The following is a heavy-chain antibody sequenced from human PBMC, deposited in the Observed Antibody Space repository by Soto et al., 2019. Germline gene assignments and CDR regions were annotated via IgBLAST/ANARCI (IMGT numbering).Heavy chain of an antibody. Sequence: ASVKVSCKASGYTFTSYGISWVRQSPGQGLEWMGWISAYNGNTNYAQKLQGRVTMTTDTSTSTAYVELRSLRSDDTAVYYCARDKKESAYGDYAWMRGMDVWGQGTTVTVSS. V-gene: IGHV1-18*01. CDR2: ISAYNGNT. D-gene: IGHD4-17*01. J-gene: IGHJ6*02. CDR1: GYTFTSYG. CDR3: ARDKKESAYGDYAWMRGMDV.